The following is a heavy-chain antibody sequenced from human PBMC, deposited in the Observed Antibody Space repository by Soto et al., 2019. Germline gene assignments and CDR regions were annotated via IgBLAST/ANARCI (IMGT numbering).Heavy chain of an antibody. Sequence: ESGGGLVQRGGSLRLSCAASGFPFSSYVMSWVRQAPGKGLEWVSGISGGGSNTFYADSVKGRFTISRDNSKNTLLLQMNSLGAEDTAVYYCAKDSNKYSSSLRGRYFDYWGQGMGVTVSS. V-gene: IGHV3-23*01. J-gene: IGHJ4*02. CDR3: AKDSNKYSSSLRGRYFDY. CDR2: ISGGGSNT. D-gene: IGHD4-4*01. CDR1: GFPFSSYV.